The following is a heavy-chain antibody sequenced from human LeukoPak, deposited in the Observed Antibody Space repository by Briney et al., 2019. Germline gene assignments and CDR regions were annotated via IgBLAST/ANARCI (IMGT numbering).Heavy chain of an antibody. CDR2: IIAMLGTT. J-gene: IGHJ4*02. D-gene: IGHD3-16*02. CDR3: AREGGVPALYYFDY. Sequence: SVKVSCKASGYTFTSYGISWVRQAPGQGLEWMGGIIAMLGTTNYAQKFQGRVTITTDEFTSTAYMELSSLGSEDTAVYYCAREGGVPALYYFDYWGQGTLVTVSS. CDR1: GYTFTSYG. V-gene: IGHV1-69*05.